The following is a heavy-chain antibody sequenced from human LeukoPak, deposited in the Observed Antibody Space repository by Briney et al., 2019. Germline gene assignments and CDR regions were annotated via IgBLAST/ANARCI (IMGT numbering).Heavy chain of an antibody. V-gene: IGHV3-23*01. J-gene: IGHJ4*02. CDR2: ISGSGGST. CDR1: GFTFSGYA. CDR3: AKRIGSCNSISCLYFDH. D-gene: IGHD2-2*01. Sequence: GGSLRVSCAASGFTFSGYAMSWVRQAPGKGLEWVSTISGSGGSTYYADSVKGRFTISRDNSRYTVYLQMNSLRAEGTATYYCAKRIGSCNSISCLYFDHWGQGALVTVSS.